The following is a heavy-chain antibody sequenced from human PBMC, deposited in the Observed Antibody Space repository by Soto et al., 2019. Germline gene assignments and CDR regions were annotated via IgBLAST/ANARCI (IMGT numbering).Heavy chain of an antibody. J-gene: IGHJ3*02. D-gene: IGHD2-15*01. V-gene: IGHV3-23*01. CDR3: AKDQGGPRYCSGGSCYGAFDI. CDR1: GFTFSSYA. CDR2: ISGSGGST. Sequence: LRLSCAASGFTFSSYAMSWVRQAPGKGLEWVSAISGSGGSTYYADSVKGRFTISRDNSKNTLYLQMNSLRAEDTAVYYCAKDQGGPRYCSGGSCYGAFDIWGQGTMVTVSS.